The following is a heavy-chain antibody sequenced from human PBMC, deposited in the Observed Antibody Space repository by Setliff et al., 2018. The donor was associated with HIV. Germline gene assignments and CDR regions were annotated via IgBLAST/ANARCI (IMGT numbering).Heavy chain of an antibody. V-gene: IGHV4-59*01. D-gene: IGHD5-12*01. Sequence: ETLSLTCNVSGGSIRSYYWSWIRQPPGEGLEWIGYVYYSGSTNYNPSLKSRVTISVDTSKNLFSLKLTSVTAADTAVYYCARSRDGYNWAWFDPWGQGTLVTVSS. J-gene: IGHJ5*02. CDR1: GGSIRSYY. CDR3: ARSRDGYNWAWFDP. CDR2: VYYSGST.